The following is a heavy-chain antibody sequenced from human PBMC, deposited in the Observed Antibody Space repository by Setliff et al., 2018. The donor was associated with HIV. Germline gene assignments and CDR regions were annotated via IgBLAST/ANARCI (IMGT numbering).Heavy chain of an antibody. D-gene: IGHD5-12*01. J-gene: IGHJ5*02. Sequence: ASVKVSCKASGYTFIDYFIHWVRQAPGQGLEWMGWISPDNGDTNIPQRFRGRVTMTRDTSINTAYMELSGLRSDDTAVYYCARIGGGYDARGWFDPWGQGTLVTVSS. CDR1: GYTFIDYF. V-gene: IGHV1-2*02. CDR2: ISPDNGDT. CDR3: ARIGGGYDARGWFDP.